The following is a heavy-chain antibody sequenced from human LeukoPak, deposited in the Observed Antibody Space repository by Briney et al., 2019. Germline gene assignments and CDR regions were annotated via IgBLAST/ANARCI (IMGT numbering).Heavy chain of an antibody. V-gene: IGHV1-2*02. Sequence: ASVKVSCKASGYTFTGYYMHWVRPAPGQGLEWMGWINPNSGGTNYAQKFQGRVTMTRDTSISTAYMELSRLRSDDTAVYYCAREKQQLVIGEGIDYWGQGTLVTVSS. J-gene: IGHJ4*02. CDR2: INPNSGGT. D-gene: IGHD6-13*01. CDR1: GYTFTGYY. CDR3: AREKQQLVIGEGIDY.